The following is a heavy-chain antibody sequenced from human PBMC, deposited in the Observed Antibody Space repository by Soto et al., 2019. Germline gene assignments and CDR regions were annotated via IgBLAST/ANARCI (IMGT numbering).Heavy chain of an antibody. D-gene: IGHD1-1*01. J-gene: IGHJ6*02. CDR3: TMTTSYYYYGMDV. CDR2: SKSKTDGGTT. Sequence: GGSLRLSCAASGFTFSNAWMNWVRQAPGKGLEWVGRSKSKTDGGTTDYAAPVKGRFTISRDDSKNTLYLQMNSLKTEDTAMYYCTMTTSYYYYGMDVWGQGTTVTVSS. CDR1: GFTFSNAW. V-gene: IGHV3-15*07.